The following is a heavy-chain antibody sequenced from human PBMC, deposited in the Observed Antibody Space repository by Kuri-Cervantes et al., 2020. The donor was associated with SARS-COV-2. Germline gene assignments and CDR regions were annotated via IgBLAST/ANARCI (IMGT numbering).Heavy chain of an antibody. D-gene: IGHD1-26*01. Sequence: SWAVSGGSISSSNWWSWVRQPPGKGLEWIGEIYHSGSTNYNPSLKSRVTISVDTSKNQFSLKLSSVTAADTAVYYCARGHSGSYYYYYYMDVWGKETTVTVSS. CDR2: IYHSGST. J-gene: IGHJ6*03. CDR1: GGSISSSNW. CDR3: ARGHSGSYYYYYYMDV. V-gene: IGHV4-4*02.